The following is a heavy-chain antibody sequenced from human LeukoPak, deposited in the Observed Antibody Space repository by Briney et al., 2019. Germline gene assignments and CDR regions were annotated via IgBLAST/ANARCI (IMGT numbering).Heavy chain of an antibody. Sequence: GGSLRLSCVASGFTLSNYWMSWVRQAPGKGLEWVANINQDESEIYYVASVKGRFTVSRDNAKNSLHLQMNSLTVEDTAVYHCARGDYGGDYFDYWGQGTLVTVSS. CDR1: GFTLSNYW. CDR3: ARGDYGGDYFDY. J-gene: IGHJ4*02. D-gene: IGHD4-23*01. V-gene: IGHV3-7*05. CDR2: INQDESEI.